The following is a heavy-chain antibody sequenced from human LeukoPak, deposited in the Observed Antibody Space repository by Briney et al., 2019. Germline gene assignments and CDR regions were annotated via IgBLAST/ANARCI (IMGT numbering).Heavy chain of an antibody. CDR1: GGSISSYY. J-gene: IGHJ6*03. CDR2: IYYSGST. Sequence: SETLSLTCTVSGGSISSYYWSWIRQPPGKGLEWIGYIYYSGSTNYNPSLKSRVTISVDTSKNQFSLKLSSVTAADTAVYYCARGFSYYYYYMDVWGKGTTVTISS. V-gene: IGHV4-59*01. CDR3: ARGFSYYYYYMDV.